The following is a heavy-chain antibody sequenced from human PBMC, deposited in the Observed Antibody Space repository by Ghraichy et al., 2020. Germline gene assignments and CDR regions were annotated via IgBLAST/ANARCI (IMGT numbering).Heavy chain of an antibody. J-gene: IGHJ4*02. CDR1: GFTFSNAW. CDR2: IKSKTDGGTT. D-gene: IGHD1-1*01. Sequence: GGSLRLSCAASGFTFSNAWMSWVRQAPGKGLEWVGRIKSKTDGGTTDYAAPVKGRFTISRDDSKNTLYLQMNSLKTEDTAVYYCTTMNFVQLERPGVDYWGQGTLVTVSS. V-gene: IGHV3-15*01. CDR3: TTMNFVQLERPGVDY.